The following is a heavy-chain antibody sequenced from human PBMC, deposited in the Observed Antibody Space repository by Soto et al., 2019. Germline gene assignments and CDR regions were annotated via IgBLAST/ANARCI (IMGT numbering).Heavy chain of an antibody. Sequence: SETLSLTCTVSGGSISSGGYYWSWIRQHPGKGLEWIGYIYYSGSTYYNPSLKSRVTISVDTSKNQFSLKLSSVTAADTAVYYSARTPRKSSVPRDHDWFDTWGQVTLVTVSS. CDR2: IYYSGST. CDR1: GGSISSGGYY. V-gene: IGHV4-31*03. J-gene: IGHJ5*02. D-gene: IGHD3-22*01. CDR3: ARTPRKSSVPRDHDWFDT.